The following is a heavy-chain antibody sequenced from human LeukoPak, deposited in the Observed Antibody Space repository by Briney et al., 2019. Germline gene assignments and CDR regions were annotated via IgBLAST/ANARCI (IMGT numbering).Heavy chain of an antibody. CDR3: AREERDSSGYLVY. CDR2: ISYDGSNK. CDR1: GFTFSGYG. J-gene: IGHJ4*02. Sequence: GGSLRLSCAASGFTFSGYGIHWVRQAPGKGLEWVAVISYDGSNKYDADSVKGRFTISRDNSKNTLYLQMGSLRAEDMAVYYCAREERDSSGYLVYWGQGTLVTVSS. D-gene: IGHD3-22*01. V-gene: IGHV3-30*03.